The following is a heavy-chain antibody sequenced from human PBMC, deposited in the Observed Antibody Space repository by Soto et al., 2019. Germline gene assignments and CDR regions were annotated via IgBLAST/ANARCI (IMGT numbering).Heavy chain of an antibody. D-gene: IGHD3-22*01. CDR1: GGSLISYY. V-gene: IGHV4-59*01. Sequence: SETLSLTCTVSGGSLISYYWTLIRQSPGKGLEWIGYVSSTGSTNYNPSLKSRVILSLDTSTSEVSLSLTSVTAADAAVYFCARFSPPRKSYDSNPGWFDPWGQGIMVTVS. J-gene: IGHJ5*02. CDR2: VSSTGST. CDR3: ARFSPPRKSYDSNPGWFDP.